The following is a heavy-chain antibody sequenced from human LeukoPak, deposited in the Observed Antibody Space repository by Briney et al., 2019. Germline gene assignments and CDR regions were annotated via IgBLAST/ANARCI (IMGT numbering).Heavy chain of an antibody. CDR3: ARQRHSGGSADWFDP. D-gene: IGHD3-10*01. CDR2: IYYSGST. J-gene: IGHJ5*02. V-gene: IGHV4-39*01. Sequence: SETLSLTCTVSGGSISTSNYYWSWIRQPPGKGLEWIGYIYYSGSTYYNPSLKSRVTISVDTSKNQFSLKLSSVTAADTAVYYCARQRHSGGSADWFDPWGQGTLVTVSS. CDR1: GGSISTSNYY.